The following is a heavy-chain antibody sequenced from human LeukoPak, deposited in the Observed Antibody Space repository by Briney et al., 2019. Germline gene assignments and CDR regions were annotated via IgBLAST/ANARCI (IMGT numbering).Heavy chain of an antibody. V-gene: IGHV4-31*03. CDR2: IYYSGST. D-gene: IGHD2-2*02. CDR1: GGSISSGGYY. J-gene: IGHJ5*02. Sequence: ASETLSLTCTVSGGSISSGGYYWSWIRQHPGKGLEWIGYIYYSGSTYYNPSLKSRVTISVDTSKNQFSLKLSSVTAADTAVYYCAREVVVPAAIAQYNWFDPWGQGTLVTVSS. CDR3: AREVVVPAAIAQYNWFDP.